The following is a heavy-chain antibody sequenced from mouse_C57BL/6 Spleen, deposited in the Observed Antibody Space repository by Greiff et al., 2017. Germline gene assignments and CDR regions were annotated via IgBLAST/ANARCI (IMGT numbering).Heavy chain of an antibody. D-gene: IGHD2-5*01. CDR1: GYTFTEYT. J-gene: IGHJ4*01. Sequence: VQLQQSGAELVKPGASVKLSCKASGYTFTEYTIHWVKQRSGQGLEWIGWFYPGSGSIKYNEKFKDKATLTANKSSSTVYMELSRLTSEDSEVYFCARHMSYPYYSNYQGAMDYWGQGTSVTVSS. V-gene: IGHV1-62-2*01. CDR3: ARHMSYPYYSNYQGAMDY. CDR2: FYPGSGSI.